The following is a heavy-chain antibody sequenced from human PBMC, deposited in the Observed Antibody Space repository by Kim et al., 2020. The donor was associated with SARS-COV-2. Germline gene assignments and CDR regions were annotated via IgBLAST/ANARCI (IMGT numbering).Heavy chain of an antibody. D-gene: IGHD2-2*02. Sequence: GGSLRLSCVASGFTFSSYGMTWVRQVPGKGLEWVSVISGSGVSTYYVDSVKGRFTISRDNSKSTLYLQMNSLRAEDTALYYCAKGHSYCTNTNCYTPPDYWGQGTLVIVSS. V-gene: IGHV3-23*01. CDR3: AKGHSYCTNTNCYTPPDY. CDR2: ISGSGVST. J-gene: IGHJ4*02. CDR1: GFTFSSYG.